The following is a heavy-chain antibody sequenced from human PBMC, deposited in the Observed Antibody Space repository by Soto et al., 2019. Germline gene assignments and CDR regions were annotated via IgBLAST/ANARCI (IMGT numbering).Heavy chain of an antibody. D-gene: IGHD2-2*01. CDR1: GFSVTTNY. CDR2: TFTGGST. Sequence: EVQLVETGGGLIQPGGSLRLSCLASGFSVTTNYIIWVRQPPGKGLEWVSTTFTGGSTHYADSVKGRFSISRDNSKNTVYLQMNNMRVEDTAVYYCAKEPPGSIQGWAVGMDVWGQGTTVSVSS. V-gene: IGHV3-53*02. J-gene: IGHJ6*01. CDR3: AKEPPGSIQGWAVGMDV.